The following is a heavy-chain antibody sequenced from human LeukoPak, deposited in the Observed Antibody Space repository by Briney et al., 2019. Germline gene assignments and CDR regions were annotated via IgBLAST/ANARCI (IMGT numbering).Heavy chain of an antibody. CDR3: ARSGYCSGGSHCDYYYYYYMDV. CDR1: GGTFSSYA. D-gene: IGHD2-15*01. V-gene: IGHV1-18*01. CDR2: ISTYNGNT. Sequence: ASVKVSCKASGGTFSSYAISWVRQAPGQGLEWMGWISTYNGNTNYTQKFQGRVTMTTDTSTSTAYMELRSLRSDDTAVYYCARSGYCSGGSHCDYYYYYYMDVWGKGTTVTVSS. J-gene: IGHJ6*03.